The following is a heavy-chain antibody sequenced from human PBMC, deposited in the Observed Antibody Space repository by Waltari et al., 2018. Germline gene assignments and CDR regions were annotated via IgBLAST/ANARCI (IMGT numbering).Heavy chain of an antibody. CDR2: ISWNSGSI. V-gene: IGHV3-9*01. CDR1: GFTFDDYA. Sequence: EVQLVESGGGLVQPGRSLRLSCAASGFTFDDYAMHWVRQAPGKGLEWVSGISWNSGSIGYADSVKGRFTISRDNAKNSLYLQMNSLRAEDTALYYCAKALEAAAPDYWGQGTLVTVSS. J-gene: IGHJ4*02. CDR3: AKALEAAAPDY. D-gene: IGHD6-13*01.